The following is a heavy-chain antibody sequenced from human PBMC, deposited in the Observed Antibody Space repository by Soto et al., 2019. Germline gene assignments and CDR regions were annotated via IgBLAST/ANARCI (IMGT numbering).Heavy chain of an antibody. V-gene: IGHV4-39*01. Sequence: SETLSLTCTVSGGSISSSSYYWGWIRQPPGKGLEWIGSIYYSGSTYYNPSLKSRVTISVDTSKNQFSLKLSSVTAADTAVYYCARMARRGNYFDYWGQGTLVTVS. CDR3: ARMARRGNYFDY. CDR2: IYYSGST. CDR1: GGSISSSSYY. J-gene: IGHJ4*02.